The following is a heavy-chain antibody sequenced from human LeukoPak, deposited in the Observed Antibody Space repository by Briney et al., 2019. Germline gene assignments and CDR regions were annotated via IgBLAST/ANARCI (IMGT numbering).Heavy chain of an antibody. D-gene: IGHD6-19*01. V-gene: IGHV3-48*01. CDR2: ISSSSGSK. CDR1: GFAFRTYS. J-gene: IGHJ4*02. CDR3: ARDPGYWAVAGSSDIDY. Sequence: PGGSLRLSCGASGFAFRTYSMSWVRQAPGKGLEWVSYISSSSGSKHYADSVRGRFAISRDNSKNTLYLQMNSLRAEDTAVYYCARDPGYWAVAGSSDIDYWGQGTLVTVSS.